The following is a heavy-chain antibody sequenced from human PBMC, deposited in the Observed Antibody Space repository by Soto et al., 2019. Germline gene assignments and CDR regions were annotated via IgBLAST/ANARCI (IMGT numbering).Heavy chain of an antibody. J-gene: IGHJ5*02. Sequence: SVKVSFKASGGTFSTYTFSWGRQAPVQGLEWMGRIIPIFGTPYYAQKFQGRVTITADKSTSTVYMELSSLGSDDTAVYFCERGLECRGYCLDKPTWFGPWGQGTLVTVSS. V-gene: IGHV1-69*06. D-gene: IGHD2-15*01. CDR2: IIPIFGTP. CDR1: GGTFSTYT. CDR3: ERGLECRGYCLDKPTWFGP.